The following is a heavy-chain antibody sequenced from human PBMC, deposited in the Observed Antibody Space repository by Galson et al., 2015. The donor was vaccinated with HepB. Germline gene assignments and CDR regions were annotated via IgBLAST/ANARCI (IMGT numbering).Heavy chain of an antibody. CDR2: ISGDGGDT. D-gene: IGHD2-2*01. J-gene: IGHJ4*02. V-gene: IGHV3-23*01. CDR1: GFAFNTYA. CDR3: AKKGCTSARCYMNI. Sequence: SLRLSCAASGFAFNTYAMNWVRQAPGKGPEWVSSISGDGGDTYYSDSARGRFTISRDNSRNTLYLQMNSLSVEDTALFYCAKKGCTSARCYMNIWGQGPLVTASS.